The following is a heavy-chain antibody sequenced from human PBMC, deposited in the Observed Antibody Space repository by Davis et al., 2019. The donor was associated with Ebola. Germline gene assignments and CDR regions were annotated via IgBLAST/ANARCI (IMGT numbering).Heavy chain of an antibody. D-gene: IGHD1-26*01. J-gene: IGHJ4*02. V-gene: IGHV3-30-3*01. CDR2: ISYDGSNK. CDR3: AKWELGY. CDR1: GFTFSSYA. Sequence: GESLKISCAASGFTFSSYAMHWVRQAPGKGLEWVAVISYDGSNKYYADSVKGRFTISRDNSKNTLYLQMNSLRAEDTAVYYCAKWELGYWGQGTLVTVSS.